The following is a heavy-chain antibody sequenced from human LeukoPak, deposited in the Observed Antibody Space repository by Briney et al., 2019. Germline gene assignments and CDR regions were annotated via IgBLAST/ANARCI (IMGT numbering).Heavy chain of an antibody. CDR2: IYHSGSI. CDR3: ARNPTYDSSGLEVVNAFDI. V-gene: IGHV4-4*02. CDR1: GDSIISANW. Sequence: SETLSLTCQVSGDSIISANWWSWIRQPPGKGLEWIGDIYHSGSIDYNTSLKSRVTLSLDKSKNQFSMTLTSVTAADTAVYYCARNPTYDSSGLEVVNAFDIWGQGTMVTVSS. J-gene: IGHJ3*02. D-gene: IGHD3-22*01.